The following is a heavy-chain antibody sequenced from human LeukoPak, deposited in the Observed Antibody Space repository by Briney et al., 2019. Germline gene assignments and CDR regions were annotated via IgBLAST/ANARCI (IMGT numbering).Heavy chain of an antibody. V-gene: IGHV3-23*01. D-gene: IGHD6-6*01. CDR3: AKFSSSSYYYNAMDV. CDR2: ISGSGGST. CDR1: GFTFSSYA. J-gene: IGHJ6*02. Sequence: GGSLRLSCAASGFTFSSYAMSWVRQAPGKGLEWVSAISGSGGSTYYAEFVKGRFTISRDNSNNTLYLQMSSLRAEDTAVYYCAKFSSSSYYYNAMDVWGQGTTVTVAS.